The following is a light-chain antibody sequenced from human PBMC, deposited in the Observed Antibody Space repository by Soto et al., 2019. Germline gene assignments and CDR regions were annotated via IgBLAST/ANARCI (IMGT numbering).Light chain of an antibody. Sequence: EIVMTQSRGTPSLSPGERATLSCRASQSVSSSYLAWYQQKPGQAPRVVIYGASSRATGIPDRFSGSGSGTDFTLTINSLKNEDFATYSCQQSYSTTITFGQGTRLEIK. CDR1: QSVSSSY. CDR2: GAS. CDR3: QQSYSTTIT. J-gene: IGKJ5*01. V-gene: IGKV3-20*01.